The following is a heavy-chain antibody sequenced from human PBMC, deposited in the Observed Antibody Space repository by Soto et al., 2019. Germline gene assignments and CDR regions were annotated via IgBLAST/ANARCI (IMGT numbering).Heavy chain of an antibody. CDR2: IYSGGST. Sequence: GGSLRLSCAASGFAVSSNYMSWVRQAPGKGLEWVSVIYSGGSTYYADSVKGRFTISRDNSKNTLYLQMNSLRAEDTAVYYCVRIGGGSSWYPGYYYYYGMDVWGQGTTVTVSS. CDR1: GFAVSSNY. CDR3: VRIGGGSSWYPGYYYYYGMDV. J-gene: IGHJ6*02. D-gene: IGHD6-13*01. V-gene: IGHV3-53*01.